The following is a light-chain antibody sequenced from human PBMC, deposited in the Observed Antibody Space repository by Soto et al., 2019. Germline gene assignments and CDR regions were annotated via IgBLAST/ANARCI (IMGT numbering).Light chain of an antibody. CDR1: SSDVGSYNL. CDR3: CSYTGSSTS. V-gene: IGLV2-23*01. J-gene: IGLJ3*02. Sequence: QSALTQPASVSGSPGQSITMSCAGASSDVGSYNLVSWYQQYPGKAPKLIIYEGNKRPSGVSHRFSGSGSGNTASLTISGLHAEEADEYYSCSYTGSSTSFGGGTKLTVL. CDR2: EGN.